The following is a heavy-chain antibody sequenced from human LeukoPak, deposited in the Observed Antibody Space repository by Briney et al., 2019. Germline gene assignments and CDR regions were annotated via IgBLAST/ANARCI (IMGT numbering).Heavy chain of an antibody. D-gene: IGHD3-16*01. V-gene: IGHV1-2*02. CDR2: NNPYSGGT. Sequence: GASVKVSCKSSGYTFTGYYIHWVRQAPGQGLEWMGWNNPYSGGTNYAQKFQGRVTMTRDTSISTAYLELNRLTSDDTAVYYCARGGGLELWGWFDPWGQGTLVTFSS. CDR1: GYTFTGYY. CDR3: ARGGGLELWGWFDP. J-gene: IGHJ5*02.